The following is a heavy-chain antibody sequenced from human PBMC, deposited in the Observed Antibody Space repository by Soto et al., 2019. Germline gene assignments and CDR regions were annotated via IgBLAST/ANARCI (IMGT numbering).Heavy chain of an antibody. V-gene: IGHV4-30-4*01. CDR3: ARLNLRLGELSPRDY. J-gene: IGHJ4*02. CDR1: GGSISSGDYY. Sequence: QVQLQESGPGLVKPSQTLSLTCTVSGGSISSGDYYWSWIRQPPGKGLEWIGYIYYSGSTYYNPSLKSRVTISVDTSKNPFSLKLSSVTAADTAVYYCARLNLRLGELSPRDYWGQGTLVTVSS. D-gene: IGHD3-16*02. CDR2: IYYSGST.